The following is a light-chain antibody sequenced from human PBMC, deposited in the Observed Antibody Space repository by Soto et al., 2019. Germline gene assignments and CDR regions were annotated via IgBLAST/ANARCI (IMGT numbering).Light chain of an antibody. V-gene: IGKV3-15*01. J-gene: IGKJ5*01. CDR3: QQYQKWTIT. CDR1: ENSYRN. Sequence: EIAVTQSPATLSMSPGERATLFCGANENSYRNFAWYQQKHGQVPRLLIYGASTRATGVPGRFSGSVSGTEGALTINSLKSEDGAVYYCQQYQKWTITFGQGTRLEIK. CDR2: GAS.